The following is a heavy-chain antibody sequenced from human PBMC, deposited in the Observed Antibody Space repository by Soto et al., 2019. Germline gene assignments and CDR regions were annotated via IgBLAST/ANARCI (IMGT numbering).Heavy chain of an antibody. Sequence: SETLSLTCAVSGGSISSTNWWNWVRQPPGKGLEWIGEIDHSGSTNYNPSLKSRVTMSVDKPKNQFSLKLSSVTAADTAVYYCASAGGLGAVAADYWGQGNLVTVSS. J-gene: IGHJ4*02. CDR2: IDHSGST. D-gene: IGHD6-19*01. CDR3: ASAGGLGAVAADY. CDR1: GGSISSTNW. V-gene: IGHV4-4*02.